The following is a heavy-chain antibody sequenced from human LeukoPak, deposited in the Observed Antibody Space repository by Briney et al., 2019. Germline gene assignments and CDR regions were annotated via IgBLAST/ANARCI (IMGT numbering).Heavy chain of an antibody. CDR1: GGTFSSYA. CDR2: IIPILGIA. D-gene: IGHD6-13*01. Sequence: ASVTVSCKASGGTFSSYAISWVRQAPGQGLEWMGRIIPILGIANYAQNFQGRVTITADKSTSTAYMELSSLRSEDTAVYYCARDIAAAGVEYWGQGTLVTVSS. V-gene: IGHV1-69*10. J-gene: IGHJ4*02. CDR3: ARDIAAAGVEY.